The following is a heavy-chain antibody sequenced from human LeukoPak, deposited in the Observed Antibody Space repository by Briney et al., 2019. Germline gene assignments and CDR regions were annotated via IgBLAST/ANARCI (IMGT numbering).Heavy chain of an antibody. Sequence: PGGSLRLSCAASGFTFSSYSMNWVRQAPGKGLEWVSYISSSSSYIYYADSVKGRFTISRDNAKNSLYLQMNSLRAEDTAVYYCARDMGYSSGWADYWGQGTLVTASS. CDR3: ARDMGYSSGWADY. CDR1: GFTFSSYS. V-gene: IGHV3-21*05. D-gene: IGHD6-19*01. CDR2: ISSSSSYI. J-gene: IGHJ4*02.